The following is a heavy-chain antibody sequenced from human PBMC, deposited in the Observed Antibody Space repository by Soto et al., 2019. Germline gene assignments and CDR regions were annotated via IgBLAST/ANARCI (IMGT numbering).Heavy chain of an antibody. CDR1: GITFSTYR. CDR3: ARENYDFWSGYYLDY. CDR2: IKSDGTVT. Sequence: GGSLRLSCVVSGITFSTYRMHWVRQAPGKGLVWVSHIKSDGTVTHYTDSVRGRFIISRDNAKNTLFLQMNSLRAEDTAVYYCARENYDFWSGYYLDYWGQGTLVTVYS. J-gene: IGHJ4*02. V-gene: IGHV3-74*01. D-gene: IGHD3-3*01.